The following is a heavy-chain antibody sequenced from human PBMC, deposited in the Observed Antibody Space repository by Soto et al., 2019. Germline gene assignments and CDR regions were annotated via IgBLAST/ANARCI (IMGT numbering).Heavy chain of an antibody. CDR2: ISSSSCYI. D-gene: IGHD3-22*01. Sequence: EVQLVESGGGLVKPGGSLRLSCAASGFTFSSYSMNWVRQAPGKGLEWVSSISSSSCYIYYADSVKGRLTISRDNAKNSLYLQMNSLRAEDTAVYYCARDTGALTYYYDSSGGNYGMDVWGQGTTVTVSS. CDR3: ARDTGALTYYYDSSGGNYGMDV. J-gene: IGHJ6*02. V-gene: IGHV3-21*01. CDR1: GFTFSSYS.